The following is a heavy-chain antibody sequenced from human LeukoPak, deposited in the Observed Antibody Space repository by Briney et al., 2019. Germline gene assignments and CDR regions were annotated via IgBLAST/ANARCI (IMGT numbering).Heavy chain of an antibody. CDR1: GFTFSSYG. Sequence: PGGSLRLSCAASGFTFSSYGMHWVRQAPGKGLEWVAFIRYDGSNKYYADSVKGRFTISRDNSKNTLYLQMNSLRAEDMALYYCAKGTYYYDSSGYWRFDYWGQGTLVTVSS. D-gene: IGHD3-22*01. CDR3: AKGTYYYDSSGYWRFDY. V-gene: IGHV3-30*02. CDR2: IRYDGSNK. J-gene: IGHJ4*02.